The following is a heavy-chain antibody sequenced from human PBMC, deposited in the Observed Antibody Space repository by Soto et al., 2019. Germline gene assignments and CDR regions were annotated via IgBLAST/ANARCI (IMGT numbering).Heavy chain of an antibody. CDR1: GGSFSGYY. CDR2: INHSGST. D-gene: IGHD2-15*01. Sequence: QVQLQQWGAGLLKPSETLSLTCAVYGGSFSGYYWSWIRQPPGKGLEWIGEINHSGSTNYNPSLKSRVTISVDTSKNQFSLKLSSVTAADTAVYYCARYCSGGSCPHMYYFDYWGQGTLVTVSS. V-gene: IGHV4-34*01. J-gene: IGHJ4*02. CDR3: ARYCSGGSCPHMYYFDY.